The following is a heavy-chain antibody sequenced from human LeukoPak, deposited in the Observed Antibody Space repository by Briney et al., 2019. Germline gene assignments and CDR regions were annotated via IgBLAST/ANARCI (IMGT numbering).Heavy chain of an antibody. CDR3: ASPFSGAFDI. Sequence: PSETLSLTCTVSGGSISSSSYYWGWIRQPPGKGLEWIGSIYYSGSTYYSPSLKSRVTISVDTSKNQFSLELSSVTAADTAVYYCASPFSGAFDIWGQGTMVTVSS. CDR1: GGSISSSSYY. D-gene: IGHD3-10*01. J-gene: IGHJ3*02. V-gene: IGHV4-39*01. CDR2: IYYSGST.